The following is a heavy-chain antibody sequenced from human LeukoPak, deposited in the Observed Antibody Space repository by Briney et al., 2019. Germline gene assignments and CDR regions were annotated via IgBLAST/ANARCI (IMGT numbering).Heavy chain of an antibody. Sequence: AASVKVSCKASGYTFTGYYMHWVRQAPGQGLEWMGWINPNSGGTNYAQKFRGRVTMTRDTSISTAYMELSRLRSDDTAVYYCARSKIRIVATGPLGYWGQGTLVTVSS. J-gene: IGHJ4*02. CDR1: GYTFTGYY. CDR3: ARSKIRIVATGPLGY. CDR2: INPNSGGT. V-gene: IGHV1-2*02. D-gene: IGHD5-12*01.